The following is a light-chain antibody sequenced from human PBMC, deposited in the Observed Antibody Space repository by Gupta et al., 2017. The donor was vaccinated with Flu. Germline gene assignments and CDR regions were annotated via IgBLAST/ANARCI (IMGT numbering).Light chain of an antibody. CDR3: QAYDNTLSGWL. CDR2: GTT. V-gene: IGLV1-40*01. Sequence: QSVLAQPPQVSVPPAQRFTISCTVSSSNIGAHYNIHWYQQLPGSVPKLLIYGTTNRPSGVPDRFSASKSGTSASLAIAGSQTEDEADYYCQAYDNTLSGWLFGGGTKLTVL. CDR1: SSNIGAHYN. J-gene: IGLJ3*02.